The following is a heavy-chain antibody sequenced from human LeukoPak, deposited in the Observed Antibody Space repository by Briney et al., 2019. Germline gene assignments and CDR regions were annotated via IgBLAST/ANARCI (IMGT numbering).Heavy chain of an antibody. CDR3: AKEHTSNWHSLDY. Sequence: PGGSLRLSCVASGFTFSSYGMHWVRQAPGKGLEWVSFIRYDANNKYYADSVRGRFTISRDNSKNTLYLQMNSLRLEDTAVYHCAKEHTSNWHSLDYWGQGTLVTVSS. CDR1: GFTFSSYG. V-gene: IGHV3-30*02. J-gene: IGHJ4*02. D-gene: IGHD6-13*01. CDR2: IRYDANNK.